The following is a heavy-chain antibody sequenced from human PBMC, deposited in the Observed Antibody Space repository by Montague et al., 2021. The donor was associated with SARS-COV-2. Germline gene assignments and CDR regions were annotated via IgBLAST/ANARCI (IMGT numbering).Heavy chain of an antibody. CDR3: ARDGDYGGTWYPFLQN. CDR2: TFYRSQWHT. V-gene: IGHV6-1*01. CDR1: GDSVSSDPAA. Sequence: CAISGDSVSSDPAAWHWIRQAPSRGLEWLGRTFYRSQWHTDSAASVRSRISFSGDISKNQFSLHLNSVTPEDTAIYYCARDGDYGGTWYPFLQNWGQGTLVTVSS. J-gene: IGHJ1*01. D-gene: IGHD4-17*01.